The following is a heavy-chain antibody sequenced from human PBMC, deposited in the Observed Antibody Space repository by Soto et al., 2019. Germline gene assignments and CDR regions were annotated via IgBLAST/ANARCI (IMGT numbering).Heavy chain of an antibody. Sequence: QVQLVNSGGGVVQPGRSLRLSCAASGFTFSSYAMHWVRQAPGKGLEWVAVISYDGSNKNYADSVKGRFTISRDNSKNTLYLQMNSLRAEDTAVYYCARDLAGFDYWGQGTLVTVSS. J-gene: IGHJ4*02. V-gene: IGHV3-30-3*01. D-gene: IGHD3-16*01. CDR1: GFTFSSYA. CDR2: ISYDGSNK. CDR3: ARDLAGFDY.